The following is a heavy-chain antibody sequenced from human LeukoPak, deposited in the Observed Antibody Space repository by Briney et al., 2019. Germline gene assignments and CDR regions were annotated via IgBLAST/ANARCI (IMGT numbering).Heavy chain of an antibody. CDR1: GFTFNTYS. CDR2: VKSGNYDI. V-gene: IGHV3-48*01. J-gene: IGHJ4*02. CDR3: ARDSDWAFDY. D-gene: IGHD3-9*01. Sequence: GGSLRLSCAASGFTFNTYSMNWVRQAPGKGLEWLSYVKSGNYDIQYADSVTGRFTVSRDGATNSLYLQMNDLKAEGTAVYYCARDSDWAFDYWGQGSLVTVSS.